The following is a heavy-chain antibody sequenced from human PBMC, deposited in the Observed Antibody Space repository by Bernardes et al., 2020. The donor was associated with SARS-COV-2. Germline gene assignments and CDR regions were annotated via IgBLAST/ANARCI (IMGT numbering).Heavy chain of an antibody. D-gene: IGHD5-18*01. Sequence: GSLRLSCAASGFTFSSYWMSWVRQAPGKGLEWVANIKEDGSEKNYVDSVKGRFSISRDNAKNSLYLQMNSLRAEDTAVYYCAKGGYRYGSWGQGNLVTVSS. CDR1: GFTFSSYW. V-gene: IGHV3-7*01. CDR3: AKGGYRYGS. J-gene: IGHJ5*02. CDR2: IKEDGSEK.